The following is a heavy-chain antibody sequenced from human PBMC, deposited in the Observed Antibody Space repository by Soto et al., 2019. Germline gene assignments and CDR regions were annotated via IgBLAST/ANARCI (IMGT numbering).Heavy chain of an antibody. J-gene: IGHJ5*02. Sequence: ASVKVSCKASGYTFTGYYMHWVRQAPGQGLEWMGWINPNSGGTNYAQKFQGRVTMTRDTSISTAYMELSRLRSDDTAVYYCARDLVYDILTGYYENWFDPWGQGTLVTVSS. CDR1: GYTFTGYY. V-gene: IGHV1-2*02. CDR2: INPNSGGT. D-gene: IGHD3-9*01. CDR3: ARDLVYDILTGYYENWFDP.